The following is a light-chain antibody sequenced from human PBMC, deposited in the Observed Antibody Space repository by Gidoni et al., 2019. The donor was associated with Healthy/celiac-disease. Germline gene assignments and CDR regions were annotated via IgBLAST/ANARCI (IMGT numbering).Light chain of an antibody. CDR2: WAS. V-gene: IGKV4-1*01. CDR1: QSVLYSSNNKNY. CDR3: QQYYSTLTWT. Sequence: DIVMTQSPDSLAVSLGERATINCKSSQSVLYSSNNKNYIAWYQQKPGQPHKLLIYWASTRESGVPDRLSGSGSGTDFTLTISSLQAEDVAVYYCQQYYSTLTWTFGQGTKVEIK. J-gene: IGKJ1*01.